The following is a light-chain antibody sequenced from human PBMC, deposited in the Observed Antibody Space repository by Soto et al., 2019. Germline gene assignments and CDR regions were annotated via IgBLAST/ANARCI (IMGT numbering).Light chain of an antibody. Sequence: DIQMTQSPSSVSASVGDRVTITCRASQDINTWLAWYQQRPGKAPNLLIYAASSLQTGVPSRFSGSGSGTDFTLTISSLQPADIATYSCHLANMFPLTFGGGTKVEI. V-gene: IGKV1-12*01. CDR1: QDINTW. CDR3: HLANMFPLT. CDR2: AAS. J-gene: IGKJ4*01.